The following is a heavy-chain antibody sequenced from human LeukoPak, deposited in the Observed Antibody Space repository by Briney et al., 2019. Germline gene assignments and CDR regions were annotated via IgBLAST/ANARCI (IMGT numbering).Heavy chain of an antibody. CDR3: SRSQFDY. V-gene: IGHV3-74*01. J-gene: IGHJ4*02. Sequence: PGGSLRLSCAPSGFAFSSYWMLWVRQVPGKGLVWVSRINGDGTMTNYADFAKGRFTISRDNTKNILYLQMNDLRVDDSAIYYCSRSQFDYWGQGGLVTVSS. CDR2: INGDGTMT. CDR1: GFAFSSYW.